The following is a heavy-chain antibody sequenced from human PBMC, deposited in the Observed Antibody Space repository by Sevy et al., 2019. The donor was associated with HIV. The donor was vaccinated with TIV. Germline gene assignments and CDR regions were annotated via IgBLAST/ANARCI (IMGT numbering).Heavy chain of an antibody. D-gene: IGHD3-3*01. CDR1: GFGLNGNA. V-gene: IGHV3-23*01. CDR2: IHDGDDTT. CDR3: AKDILGWAFDY. Sequence: GGSLRLSCAASGFGLNGNAMSWVRQAPGKGLEWVAAIHDGDDTTHYGDSVKGRFTISRDSFKNILYLQMDSLRVEDTAVYYCAKDILGWAFDYWGHGTLVTVSS. J-gene: IGHJ4*01.